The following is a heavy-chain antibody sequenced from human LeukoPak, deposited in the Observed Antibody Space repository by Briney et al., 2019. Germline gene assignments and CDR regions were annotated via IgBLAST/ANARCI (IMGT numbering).Heavy chain of an antibody. Sequence: GGSLRLSCAASGFTFSSYAMSWVRQAPGKGLEWVSAISGSGGSTYYADSVKGRFTISRDNSKNTLYLQMNSLRAEDTAVYCCAKASRSYSSGWYYFDYWGQGTLVTVSS. V-gene: IGHV3-23*01. D-gene: IGHD6-19*01. CDR2: ISGSGGST. CDR3: AKASRSYSSGWYYFDY. CDR1: GFTFSSYA. J-gene: IGHJ4*02.